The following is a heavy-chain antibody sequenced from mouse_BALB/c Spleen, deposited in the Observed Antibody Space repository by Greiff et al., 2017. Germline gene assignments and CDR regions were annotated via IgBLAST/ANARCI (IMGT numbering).Heavy chain of an antibody. CDR2: ISYSGST. Sequence: EVKLVESGPSLVKPSQTLSLTCSVTGDSITSGYWNWIRKFPGNKLEYMGYISYSGSTYYNPSLKSRISITRDTSKNQYYLQLNSVTTEDTATYYCARPFGTYYAMDYWGQGTSVTVSS. CDR1: GDSITSGY. J-gene: IGHJ4*01. D-gene: IGHD3-1*01. V-gene: IGHV3-8*02. CDR3: ARPFGTYYAMDY.